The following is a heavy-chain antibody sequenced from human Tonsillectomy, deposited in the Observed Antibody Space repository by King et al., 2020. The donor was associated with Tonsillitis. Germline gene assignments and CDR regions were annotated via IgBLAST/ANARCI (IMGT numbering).Heavy chain of an antibody. CDR3: ARGLRSYDILTGYYTGGYYFDY. J-gene: IGHJ4*02. CDR2: IYYSGST. V-gene: IGHV4-59*01. Sequence: QLQESGPGLVKPSETLSLTCTVSGGSISSYYWSWIRQPPGKGLEWIGYIYYSGSTNYNPSLKSRVTISVDTSKNPFSLKLSSVTAADTAVYYCARGLRSYDILTGYYTGGYYFDYWGQGTLVTVSS. D-gene: IGHD3-9*01. CDR1: GGSISSYY.